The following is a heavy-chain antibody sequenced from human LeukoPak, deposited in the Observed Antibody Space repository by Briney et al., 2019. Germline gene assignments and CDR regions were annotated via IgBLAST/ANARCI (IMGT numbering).Heavy chain of an antibody. J-gene: IGHJ5*02. Sequence: SETLSLTCTVSGGSISSYYWSWIRQPPGKGLEWIGYIYYSGSTNYNPSLKSRVTISVDTSKNQFSLKLSSVTAADTAVYYCARGPTHMVRGFNWFDPWGQGTLVTVSS. CDR3: ARGPTHMVRGFNWFDP. CDR2: IYYSGST. CDR1: GGSISSYY. D-gene: IGHD3-10*01. V-gene: IGHV4-59*01.